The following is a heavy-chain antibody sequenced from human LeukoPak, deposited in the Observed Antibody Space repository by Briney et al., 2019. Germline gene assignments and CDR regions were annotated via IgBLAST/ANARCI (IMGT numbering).Heavy chain of an antibody. CDR2: INPNSGGT. J-gene: IGHJ6*03. D-gene: IGHD1-26*01. Sequence: ASVKVSCKASGYTFTGYYMHWVRQAPGQGLEWIGWINPNSGGTNYAQKFQGRVTMTRDTSISTAYMELSRLRSDDTAVYYCARVISGSYYNYYYYMDVWGKGTTVTVPS. V-gene: IGHV1-2*02. CDR1: GYTFTGYY. CDR3: ARVISGSYYNYYYYMDV.